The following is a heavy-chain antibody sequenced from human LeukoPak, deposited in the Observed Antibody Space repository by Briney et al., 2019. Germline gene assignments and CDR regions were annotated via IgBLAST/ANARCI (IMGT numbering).Heavy chain of an antibody. J-gene: IGHJ4*02. Sequence: TGGSLRLSCAASGFTFSSYGMHWVRQAPGKGLEWVAFIRYDGSNKYYADSVKGRFTISRDNSKNTLYLQMNSLRAEDTAVCYCAKDLGPDPYFDYWGQGTLVTVSS. CDR1: GFTFSSYG. CDR3: AKDLGPDPYFDY. D-gene: IGHD7-27*01. V-gene: IGHV3-30*02. CDR2: IRYDGSNK.